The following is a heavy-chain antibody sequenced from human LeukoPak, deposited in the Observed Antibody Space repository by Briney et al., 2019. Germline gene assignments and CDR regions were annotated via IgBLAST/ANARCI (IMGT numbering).Heavy chain of an antibody. D-gene: IGHD3-22*01. CDR2: IYTSGST. Sequence: SESLSLTCTVSGGSISSGSYYWSWIRQPAGKGLEWIGRIYTSGSTNYNPSLKSRVTMSVDTSKNQFSLKLSSVTAADTAVYYCARDGPYYYDSSGLFDYWGQGALVTVSS. V-gene: IGHV4-61*02. CDR3: ARDGPYYYDSSGLFDY. CDR1: GGSISSGSYY. J-gene: IGHJ4*02.